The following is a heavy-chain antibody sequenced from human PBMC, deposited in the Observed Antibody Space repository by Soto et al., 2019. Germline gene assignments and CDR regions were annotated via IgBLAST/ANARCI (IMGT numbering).Heavy chain of an antibody. CDR3: GRGGHVVVVTAALDY. CDR1: GDTFTDYY. V-gene: IGHV1-46*01. CDR2: VNPSGGHT. Sequence: QVQLVQSGAEVKKPGASVKVSCKASGDTFTDYYIHWVRQAPGQGLEWMGTVNPSGGHTTYAQHCLGRMTMTRDTYTRTLYRELTSVTSEDTAVYYCGRGGHVVVVTAALDYGGQGTLVTVSS. J-gene: IGHJ4*02. D-gene: IGHD2-21*02.